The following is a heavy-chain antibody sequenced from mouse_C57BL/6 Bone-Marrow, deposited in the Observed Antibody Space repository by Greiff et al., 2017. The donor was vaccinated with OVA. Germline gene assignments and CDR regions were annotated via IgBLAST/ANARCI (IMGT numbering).Heavy chain of an antibody. CDR3: AQTGDFDY. V-gene: IGHV1-50*01. CDR1: GYTFTSYW. Sequence: QVQLQQPGAELVKPGASVKLSCKASGYTFTSYWMQWVKQRPGQGLEWIGEIDPSDSFTNYNQKFKGKATLTVDTSSSTAYMQLSSLTSEDSGVYYCAQTGDFDYWGQGTTLTVSS. J-gene: IGHJ2*01. CDR2: IDPSDSFT. D-gene: IGHD4-1*01.